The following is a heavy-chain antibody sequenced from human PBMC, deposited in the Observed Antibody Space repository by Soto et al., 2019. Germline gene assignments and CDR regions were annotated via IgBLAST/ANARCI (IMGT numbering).Heavy chain of an antibody. CDR2: ISSSGNGGNT. CDR3: VNKEYYTDV. D-gene: IGHD2-2*02. Sequence: EVQMLESGGGLVQPGGSLRLSCAASGFTLSSYAMNWVRQAPGKGLEWVSAISSSGNGGNTYYADSVKGRFTISRDNPKNTVYLQLNRLRTEDTAVYCCVNKEYYTDVRGKGTPVTGSA. V-gene: IGHV3-23*01. CDR1: GFTLSSYA. J-gene: IGHJ6*04.